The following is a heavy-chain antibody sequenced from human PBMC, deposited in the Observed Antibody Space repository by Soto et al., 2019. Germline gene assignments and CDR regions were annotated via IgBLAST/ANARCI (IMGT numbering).Heavy chain of an antibody. CDR3: AKSSDGYNYGREY. V-gene: IGHV3-33*06. CDR2: TWFEARGE. Sequence: QVQLVESGGGVVQPGTSLRLSCTASGFSFSSYGMHWVRQAPGKGLEWVAVTWFEARGEHYGSSVKGRFTISRDNSKNTLYLQMNSLRVEATAVYYCAKSSDGYNYGREYRGQGTLVTVSS. CDR1: GFSFSSYG. J-gene: IGHJ4*02. D-gene: IGHD5-12*01.